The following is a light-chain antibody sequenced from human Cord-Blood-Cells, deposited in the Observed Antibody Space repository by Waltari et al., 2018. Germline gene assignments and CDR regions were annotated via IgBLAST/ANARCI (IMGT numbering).Light chain of an antibody. CDR1: SSDVGSHNL. Sequence: QSALTQPASVSGSPGQSITISCPGTSSDVGSHNLVSWYQQHPGKAPKLMIYEGSKRPSGVSNRFSGSKSGNTASLTISGLQAEDEADYYCCSYAGSSTYVFGTGTKVTVL. CDR2: EGS. V-gene: IGLV2-23*01. J-gene: IGLJ1*01. CDR3: CSYAGSSTYV.